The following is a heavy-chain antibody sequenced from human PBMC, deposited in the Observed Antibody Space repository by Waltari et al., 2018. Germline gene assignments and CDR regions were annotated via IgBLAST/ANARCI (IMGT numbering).Heavy chain of an antibody. CDR1: GGSISSYY. Sequence: QVQLQESGPGLVKPSETLSLNCPVSGGSISSYYWCLIRQPAGKGLEWIGRIYTSGSTNYNPSLKSRVTMSVDTSKNQFSLKLSSVTAADTAVYYCAREGVRGVNGVDYWGQGTLVTVSS. CDR3: AREGVRGVNGVDY. V-gene: IGHV4-4*07. CDR2: IYTSGST. D-gene: IGHD3-10*01. J-gene: IGHJ4*02.